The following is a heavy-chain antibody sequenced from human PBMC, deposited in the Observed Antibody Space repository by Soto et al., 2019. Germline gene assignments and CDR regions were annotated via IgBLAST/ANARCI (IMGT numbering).Heavy chain of an antibody. Sequence: XVKLSCNASGYIFTSYSIHWVRQAPGQGLEWMGIINPSGGSTSYTQKFQGRVTMTRDKSTSTVYMELSSLISEDTAVYYCAREDTANGGAFDLWGQGTMVTVSS. D-gene: IGHD5-18*01. CDR2: INPSGGST. J-gene: IGHJ3*01. V-gene: IGHV1-46*01. CDR1: GYIFTSYS. CDR3: AREDTANGGAFDL.